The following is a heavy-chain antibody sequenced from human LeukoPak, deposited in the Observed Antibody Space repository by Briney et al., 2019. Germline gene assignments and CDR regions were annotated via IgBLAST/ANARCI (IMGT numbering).Heavy chain of an antibody. D-gene: IGHD5-18*01. CDR1: GDSLTNYY. V-gene: IGHV4-59*01. CDR3: ARSVRGYSYGSLLGYYMDV. Sequence: SETLSLTCTVSGDSLTNYYWSWIRKPPGKGLEWIGYVYYSGNTNFNPSLKSRVTISVDTSKNQFSLNLNSVTPADTAVYYCARSVRGYSYGSLLGYYMDVWGKGTTVTISS. CDR2: VYYSGNT. J-gene: IGHJ6*03.